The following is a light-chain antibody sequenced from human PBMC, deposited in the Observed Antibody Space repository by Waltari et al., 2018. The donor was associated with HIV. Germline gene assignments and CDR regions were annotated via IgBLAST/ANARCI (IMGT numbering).Light chain of an antibody. V-gene: IGLV3-1*01. Sequence: TQSPSVAVSPGQTVTITCSGNNLGDKYTSWYQQKPGQSPLLVIYQDFKRPSEIPERFSGSSSGNTATLTITGTQAMDEADYYCQAWDSTTSHYVFAAGTKVTV. CDR1: NLGDKY. CDR2: QDF. CDR3: QAWDSTTSHYV. J-gene: IGLJ1*01.